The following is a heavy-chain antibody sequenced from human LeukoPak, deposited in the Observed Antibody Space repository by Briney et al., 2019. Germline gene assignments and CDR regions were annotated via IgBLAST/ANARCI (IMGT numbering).Heavy chain of an antibody. CDR3: ARDSITGDNSLDF. D-gene: IGHD7-27*01. J-gene: IGHJ4*02. V-gene: IGHV3-33*05. Sequence: GGSLRLSCAASGFTFSTYGMQWVRQAPGEGLEWVAVIVGDGSEAHCADSVRGRFTVSRDNSKNTLYLQMNSLRAEDTAVYYCARDSITGDNSLDFWGRGTLVTVSS. CDR1: GFTFSTYG. CDR2: IVGDGSEA.